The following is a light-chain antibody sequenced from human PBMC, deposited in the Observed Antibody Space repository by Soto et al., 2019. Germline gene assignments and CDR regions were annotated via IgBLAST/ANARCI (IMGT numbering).Light chain of an antibody. CDR2: EGS. CDR1: SSDVGSYNL. CDR3: CSYAGSSTYV. Sequence: QSVLTQPASVSGSPGQSITISCTGISSDVGSYNLVSWYQHHPGKAPKLMIYEGSKRPSGVSNRFSGSKSGNTASLTISGLQAEDEADYYCCSYAGSSTYVFGTGTKLTVL. J-gene: IGLJ1*01. V-gene: IGLV2-23*01.